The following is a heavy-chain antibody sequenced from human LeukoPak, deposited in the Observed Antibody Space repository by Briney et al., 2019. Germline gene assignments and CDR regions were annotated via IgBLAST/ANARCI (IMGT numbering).Heavy chain of an antibody. V-gene: IGHV4-61*02. CDR2: IYTSGST. Sequence: SQTLSLTCTVSGGSISSGSYYWSWIRQPAGKGLEWIGRIYTSGSTNYNPSLKSRVTISVDTSKNQFSLKLSSVTAADTAVYYCARARGRGLDYWGQGTLVTVSS. CDR1: GGSISSGSYY. D-gene: IGHD3-10*01. J-gene: IGHJ4*02. CDR3: ARARGRGLDY.